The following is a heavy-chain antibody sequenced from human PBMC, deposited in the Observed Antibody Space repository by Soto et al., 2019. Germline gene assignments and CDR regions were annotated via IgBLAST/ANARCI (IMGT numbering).Heavy chain of an antibody. D-gene: IGHD6-13*01. Sequence: ASVKVSCKASGDTFRNFAFSWVRQAPGQGLKWMGGISPIFGTANYAQKFQGRVTVTADESTSTAYMELSSLTSEDTAVYYCAISTYISTWDRWLDPWGQGTLVTVSS. J-gene: IGHJ5*02. CDR2: ISPIFGTA. CDR3: AISTYISTWDRWLDP. V-gene: IGHV1-69*13. CDR1: GDTFRNFA.